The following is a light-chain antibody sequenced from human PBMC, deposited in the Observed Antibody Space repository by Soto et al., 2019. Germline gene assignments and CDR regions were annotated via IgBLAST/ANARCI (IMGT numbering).Light chain of an antibody. J-gene: IGLJ3*02. V-gene: IGLV1-51*01. CDR2: DNN. CDR1: SSNVGNNY. CDR3: GAWDTSLNAWV. Sequence: QSVLTQPPSVSAAPGQKVTISCSGSSSNVGNNYVSWYQQVPGTAPKVLIYDNNKRPSGIPDRFSGSKSGTSATLGITGLQTGDEADYYCGAWDTSLNAWVFGGGTKLTVL.